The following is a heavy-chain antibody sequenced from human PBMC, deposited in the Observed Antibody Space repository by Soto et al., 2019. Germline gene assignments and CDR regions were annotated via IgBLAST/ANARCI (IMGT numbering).Heavy chain of an antibody. CDR2: ISYDGSNK. V-gene: IGHV3-30*18. CDR1: GFTFSSYG. Sequence: QVQLVESGGGVVQPGRSLRLSCAASGFTFSSYGMHWVRQAPGKGLEWVAVISYDGSNKYYADSVKGRFTISRDNSKNTLYLQMNSLRAEDTVVYYCAKDHRIAAAGTILYGMDVWGQGTTVTVSS. CDR3: AKDHRIAAAGTILYGMDV. D-gene: IGHD6-13*01. J-gene: IGHJ6*02.